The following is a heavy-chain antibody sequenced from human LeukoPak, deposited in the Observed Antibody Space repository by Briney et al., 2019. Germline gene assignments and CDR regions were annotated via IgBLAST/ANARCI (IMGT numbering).Heavy chain of an antibody. J-gene: IGHJ4*02. CDR3: ARGPLSSGSRTKDY. Sequence: GGSLRLSCAASGFTFSSYAMHWVRQAPGKGLEWVAVISYDGSNKYYADSVKGRFTISRDNSKNTLYLQMNSLRAEDTAVYYCARGPLSSGSRTKDYWGQGTLVTVSS. CDR2: ISYDGSNK. D-gene: IGHD1-26*01. CDR1: GFTFSSYA. V-gene: IGHV3-30-3*01.